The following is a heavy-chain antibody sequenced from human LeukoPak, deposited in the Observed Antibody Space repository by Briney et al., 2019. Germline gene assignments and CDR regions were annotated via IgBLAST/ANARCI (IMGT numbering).Heavy chain of an antibody. J-gene: IGHJ6*03. CDR3: ARTPESDDYGDYDYYYYMDV. CDR1: GGTFSSYA. V-gene: IGHV1-69*06. CDR2: IIPIFGTA. D-gene: IGHD4-17*01. Sequence: SVKVSCKASGGTFSSYAISWVRQAPGQGLEWMGGIIPIFGTANYAQKFQGRVTITADKSTSTAYMELSSLRSEDTAVYYCARTPESDDYGDYDYYYYMDVWGKGTTVTVSS.